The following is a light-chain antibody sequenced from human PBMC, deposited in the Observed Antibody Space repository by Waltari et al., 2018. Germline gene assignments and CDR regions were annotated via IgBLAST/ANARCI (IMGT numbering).Light chain of an antibody. Sequence: QSVLTQPPSASGTPGQRVTISCSGSSSNIGSNYVYWYQQLPGTAPKLLIYTNNRRPTGVPGRFSGSKSGTSASLAITGLRSEDEADYYCAAWDDSLRVVFGGGTKLTVL. CDR2: TNN. V-gene: IGLV1-47*01. CDR1: SSNIGSNY. J-gene: IGLJ2*01. CDR3: AAWDDSLRVV.